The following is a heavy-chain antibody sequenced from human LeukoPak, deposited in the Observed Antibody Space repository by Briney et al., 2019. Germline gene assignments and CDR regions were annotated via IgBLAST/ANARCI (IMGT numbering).Heavy chain of an antibody. J-gene: IGHJ6*03. D-gene: IGHD4-11*01. CDR2: IIPIFGTA. Sequence: SVKVSCKASGGTFSSYAISWVRQAPGQGLEWMGGIIPIFGTANYAQKFQGRVTITADESTSTAYMELSSLRSEDTAVYYCARNRATVIGYYYYYYMDVWGKGTTVTVSS. CDR1: GGTFSSYA. V-gene: IGHV1-69*13. CDR3: ARNRATVIGYYYYYYMDV.